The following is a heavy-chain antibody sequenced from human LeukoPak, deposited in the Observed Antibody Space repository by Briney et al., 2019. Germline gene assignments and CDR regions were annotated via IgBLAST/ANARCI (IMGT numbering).Heavy chain of an antibody. CDR2: ISYSGNT. V-gene: IGHV4-39*07. CDR3: ARGTVAGTFWFDP. J-gene: IGHJ5*02. CDR1: GFTFSSYS. Sequence: GSLRLSCAASGFTFSSYSMNWVRQPPGKGLEWIGSISYSGNTYYNPSLKSRVTISVDTSKNQFSLKLTSVTAADTAVYYCARGTVAGTFWFDPWGQGTLVTVSS. D-gene: IGHD6-19*01.